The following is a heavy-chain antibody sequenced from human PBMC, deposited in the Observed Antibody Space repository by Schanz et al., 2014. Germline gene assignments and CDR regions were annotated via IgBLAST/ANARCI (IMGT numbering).Heavy chain of an antibody. D-gene: IGHD2-2*01. CDR2: IWYDGSKT. J-gene: IGHJ3*02. CDR1: GFSFDKYG. CDR3: AKRCSSTSCSHGAFDI. Sequence: QVQLVESGGGVVQPGRSLRLSCAASGFSFDKYGMHWVRQAPGKGLEWVGVIWYDGSKTYYADSVRGRFTISRENSKNTLYLQMNSLRDEDTAMYYCAKRCSSTSCSHGAFDIWGQGTMVTVSS. V-gene: IGHV3-33*06.